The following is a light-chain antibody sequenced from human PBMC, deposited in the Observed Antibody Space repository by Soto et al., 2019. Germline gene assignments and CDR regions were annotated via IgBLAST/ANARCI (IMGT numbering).Light chain of an antibody. CDR2: DNN. V-gene: IGLV1-51*01. Sequence: QSVLTQPPSVSAAPGQRVTISCSGSSSNIGNNYVSWYQQFPGTAPKLLIYDNNKRPSGIPDRFSGSRSGTSATLVITGLQTGGEADYYCGTWDSSLSVGIFGRGTKDTVL. J-gene: IGLJ2*01. CDR3: GTWDSSLSVGI. CDR1: SSNIGNNY.